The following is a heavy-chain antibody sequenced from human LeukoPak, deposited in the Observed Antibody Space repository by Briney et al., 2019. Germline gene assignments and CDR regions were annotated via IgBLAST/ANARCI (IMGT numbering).Heavy chain of an antibody. Sequence: EASVKVSCKASGYTFTSYGIGWVRQAPGQGLEWMGWIHTYNGNTNYAQKFQGRVSMTTDTSTSTAYMNLRSLRFDDTAVYYCARVHNSGWFGYFEYWGQGTLVTVSS. J-gene: IGHJ4*02. CDR1: GYTFTSYG. D-gene: IGHD6-19*01. CDR2: IHTYNGNT. V-gene: IGHV1-18*01. CDR3: ARVHNSGWFGYFEY.